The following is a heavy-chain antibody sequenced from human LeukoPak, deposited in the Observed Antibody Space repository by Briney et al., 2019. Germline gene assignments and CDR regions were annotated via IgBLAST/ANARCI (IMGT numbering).Heavy chain of an antibody. J-gene: IGHJ4*02. CDR1: GFTFSSYA. Sequence: GGSLRPSCAASGFTFSSYAMSWVRQAPGKGLEWVSAISGSGGSTYYADSVKGRFTISRDNSKNTLYLQMNSLRAEDTAVYYCAKAPRNNRDHYFDYWGQGTLVTVSS. CDR2: ISGSGGST. CDR3: AKAPRNNRDHYFDY. D-gene: IGHD1-14*01. V-gene: IGHV3-23*01.